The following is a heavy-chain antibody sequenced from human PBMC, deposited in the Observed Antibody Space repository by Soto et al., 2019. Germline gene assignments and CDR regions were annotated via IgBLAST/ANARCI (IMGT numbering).Heavy chain of an antibody. CDR2: IYYSGST. CDR3: ARGRSYDILTGSQYYYGMDV. Sequence: SETLSLTCTVSGGSISSGDYYWSWIRQPPGKGLEWIGYIYYSGSTNYNPSLKSRVTISVDTSKNQFSLKLSSVTAADTTVYYCARGRSYDILTGSQYYYGMDVWGQGTTVTVSS. J-gene: IGHJ6*02. V-gene: IGHV4-30-4*01. CDR1: GGSISSGDYY. D-gene: IGHD3-9*01.